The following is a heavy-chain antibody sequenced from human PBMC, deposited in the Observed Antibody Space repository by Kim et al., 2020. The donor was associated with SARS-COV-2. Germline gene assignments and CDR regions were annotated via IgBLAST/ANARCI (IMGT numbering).Heavy chain of an antibody. Sequence: ASVKVSCKAFGYTFKNNHIHWVRQAPGQGLEWMGIIRPDNGETAYAQKFQGRVTMTRDASTSTVYMDLSSLRSEDTAVYYCARDLGGFWTIGDFWGQGT. V-gene: IGHV1-46*02. CDR1: GYTFKNNH. J-gene: IGHJ4*02. D-gene: IGHD3-16*01. CDR3: ARDLGGFWTIGDF. CDR2: IRPDNGET.